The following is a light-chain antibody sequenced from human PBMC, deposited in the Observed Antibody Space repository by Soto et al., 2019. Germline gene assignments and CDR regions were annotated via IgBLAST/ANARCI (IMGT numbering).Light chain of an antibody. V-gene: IGKV1-5*03. CDR3: HQYNRFPYT. Sequence: DIQMTQSPSTLSASVGDRVIIACRASQSISSSLAWYQQKPGKAPNLLIYWESSLESGVPSRFSGSGSGTEFTLTISSLQPDDFATYYCHQYNRFPYTFGQGTKLEIK. J-gene: IGKJ2*01. CDR1: QSISSS. CDR2: WES.